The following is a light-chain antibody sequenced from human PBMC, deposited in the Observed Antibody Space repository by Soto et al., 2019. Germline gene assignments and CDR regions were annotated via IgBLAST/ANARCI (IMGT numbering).Light chain of an antibody. CDR2: SDR. J-gene: IGLJ1*01. CDR1: YIGTKS. V-gene: IGLV3-21*04. CDR3: QVWDSSGDHLDV. Sequence: SYVVTQPPSVSVAPGETARITCGGVYIGTKSVHWYQQRPGQAPVLVIHSDRDRPSGIPARFAGSNSGNTATLTISRVQAGDEADYYCQVWDSSGDHLDVFGSGTKLTVL.